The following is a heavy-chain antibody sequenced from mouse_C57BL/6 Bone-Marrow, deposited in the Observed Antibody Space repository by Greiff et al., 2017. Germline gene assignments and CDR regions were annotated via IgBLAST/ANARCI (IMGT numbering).Heavy chain of an antibody. CDR2: INPGSGGT. Sequence: QVQLQQSGAELVRPGTSVKVSCKASGYAFTNYLIEWVKQRPGQGLEWIGVINPGSGGTNYNEKFKGKATLTADKSSSTAYMQLSSLTSEDSAFYFCALLPGYFDVWGTGTTVTVSS. V-gene: IGHV1-54*01. CDR1: GYAFTNYL. J-gene: IGHJ1*03. CDR3: ALLPGYFDV.